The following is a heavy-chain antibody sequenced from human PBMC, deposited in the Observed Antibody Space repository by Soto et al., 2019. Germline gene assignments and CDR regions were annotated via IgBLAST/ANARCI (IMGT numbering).Heavy chain of an antibody. CDR2: LDYSRNS. D-gene: IGHD3-9*01. V-gene: IGHV4-39*01. J-gene: IGHJ4*02. CDR3: ARHTEGNVLTGWYYFDY. CDR1: GDSITPSSYY. Sequence: QLQLRESGPGLVKPSGTLSLTCSVSGDSITPSSYYWGWLRQPPGKGLEWIGSLDYSRNSYYNPSPKSLLTISANSDNNQFSQNLTSVTAADTAIYYSARHTEGNVLTGWYYFDYWSQGSLVIVSS.